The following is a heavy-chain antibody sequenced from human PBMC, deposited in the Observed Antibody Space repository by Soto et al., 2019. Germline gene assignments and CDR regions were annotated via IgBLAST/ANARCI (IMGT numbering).Heavy chain of an antibody. CDR1: GYTFTSYA. V-gene: IGHV1-3*01. Sequence: SVKVSCKASGYTFTSYAMHWVRQAPGQRLEWMGWINAGNGNTKYSQKFQGRVTITRDTSASTAYMELSSLRSEDTAVYYCARETGKQWMATHNWFEPWGQGTLVTV. J-gene: IGHJ5*02. CDR2: INAGNGNT. D-gene: IGHD6-19*01. CDR3: ARETGKQWMATHNWFEP.